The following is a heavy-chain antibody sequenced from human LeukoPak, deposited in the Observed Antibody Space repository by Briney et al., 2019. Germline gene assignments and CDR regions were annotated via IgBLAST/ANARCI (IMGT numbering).Heavy chain of an antibody. D-gene: IGHD3-3*01. Sequence: SETLSLTCTVSGGSISSCNYYWGWLRPPPGQGLEWIGSNYYSGSTYYNPSLKSRVTISLDTSKNQFSLKLSSVTAADTAVYYCARGDLLNTIFGWKAWFDPWGQGTLVTVSS. CDR2: NYYSGST. V-gene: IGHV4-39*07. CDR1: GGSISSCNYY. J-gene: IGHJ5*02. CDR3: ARGDLLNTIFGWKAWFDP.